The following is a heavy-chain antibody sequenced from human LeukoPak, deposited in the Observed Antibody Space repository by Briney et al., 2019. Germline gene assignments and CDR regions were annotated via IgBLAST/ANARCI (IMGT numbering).Heavy chain of an antibody. J-gene: IGHJ3*02. CDR2: ISYDGSNE. D-gene: IGHD6-13*01. V-gene: IGHV3-30-3*01. Sequence: GGSLRLSCAASGFTSSSYWMSWVRQAPGKGLEWVAVISYDGSNEYYADSVKGRFTISRDNSKNTLYLQMNSLRAEDTAVYYCAREEAIKYSSSWYAFISDIWGQGTMVTVSS. CDR3: AREEAIKYSSSWYAFISDI. CDR1: GFTSSSYW.